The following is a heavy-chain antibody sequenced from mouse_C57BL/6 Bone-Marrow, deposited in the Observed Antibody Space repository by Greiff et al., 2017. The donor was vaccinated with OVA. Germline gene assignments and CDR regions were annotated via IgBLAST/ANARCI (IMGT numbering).Heavy chain of an antibody. Sequence: VQLQQSGPVLVKPGASVKMSCKASGYTFTDYYMNWVKQSHGKSLEWIGVINPYNGGTSYNQKFKGKATLTVDKSSSTAYMELNSLTSEDSAVYYWARDDGYAFAYWGQGTLVTVSA. CDR2: INPYNGGT. D-gene: IGHD2-3*01. J-gene: IGHJ3*01. CDR1: GYTFTDYY. CDR3: ARDDGYAFAY. V-gene: IGHV1-19*01.